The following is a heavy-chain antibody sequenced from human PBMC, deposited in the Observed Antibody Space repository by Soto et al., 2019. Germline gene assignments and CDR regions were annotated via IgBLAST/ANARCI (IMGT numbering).Heavy chain of an antibody. J-gene: IGHJ5*02. CDR3: ARGVPLWFDP. CDR2: LNAGNGNT. V-gene: IGHV1-3*05. D-gene: IGHD3-10*01. Sequence: QVQLVQSGAEEKKPGASVKVSCKASGYTFTNYAMHWVRQAPGQRLEWMGWLNAGNGNTKYSQKFKGRVTITRDTSASTAYMELSSLRSEDTAVYYCARGVPLWFDPWGQGTLVTVSS. CDR1: GYTFTNYA.